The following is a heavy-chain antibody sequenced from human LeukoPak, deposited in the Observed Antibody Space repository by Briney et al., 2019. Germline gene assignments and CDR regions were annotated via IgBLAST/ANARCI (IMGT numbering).Heavy chain of an antibody. V-gene: IGHV5-51*01. CDR1: GYPFTSYW. Sequence: GESLKISCKGSGYPFTSYWIAWVRQMPGKGLEWMGVIYPGDSDTRYSPSFQGQVSISADKSISTVHLQWSSLKASDTAMYYCARQDYYGVDVWGQGTTVTVSS. CDR3: ARQDYYGVDV. CDR2: IYPGDSDT. J-gene: IGHJ6*02.